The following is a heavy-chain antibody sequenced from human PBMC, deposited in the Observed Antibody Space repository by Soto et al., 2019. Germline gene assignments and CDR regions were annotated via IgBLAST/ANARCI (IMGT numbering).Heavy chain of an antibody. CDR2: INPYNGNT. CDR3: ARGDVYVTRSPQDV. D-gene: IGHD3-16*01. Sequence: QVQLVQSRAEVKNPGASVKVSCKASGYSFTRYGIAWARQAPGQGLEWMGWINPYNGNTNYAQNLQGRVTLTTDTSPCTAYMELTSLRSKDTAIYYCARGDVYVTRSPQDVWGQGTTVIVSS. CDR1: GYSFTRYG. V-gene: IGHV1-18*01. J-gene: IGHJ6*02.